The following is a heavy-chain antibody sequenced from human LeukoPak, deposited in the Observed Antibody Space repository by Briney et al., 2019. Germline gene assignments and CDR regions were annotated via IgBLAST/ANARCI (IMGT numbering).Heavy chain of an antibody. CDR1: GYTFTGYY. CDR2: ISAYNGNT. Sequence: GASVKVSCKASGYTFTGYYMHWVRQAPGQGLEWMGWISAYNGNTNYAQKLQGRVTMTTDTSTSTAYMELRSLRSDDTAVYYCARDETIAVAAPGYWGQGTLVTVSS. J-gene: IGHJ4*02. CDR3: ARDETIAVAAPGY. V-gene: IGHV1-18*04. D-gene: IGHD6-19*01.